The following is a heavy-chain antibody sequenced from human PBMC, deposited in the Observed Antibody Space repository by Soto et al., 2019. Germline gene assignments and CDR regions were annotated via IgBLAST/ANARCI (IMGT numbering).Heavy chain of an antibody. CDR2: ISSSSSYI. V-gene: IGHV3-21*04. D-gene: IGHD5-12*01. J-gene: IGHJ3*02. Sequence: GGSLRLSCAASGFTFSSYSMNWVRQAPGKGLEWVSSISSSSSYIYYADSVKGRFTISRDNAKNSLYLQMNSLRAEDTAVYYYAKAPYSGSPPPSNDSFNIGGQGKRFTVPS. CDR1: GFTFSSYS. CDR3: AKAPYSGSPPPSNDSFNI.